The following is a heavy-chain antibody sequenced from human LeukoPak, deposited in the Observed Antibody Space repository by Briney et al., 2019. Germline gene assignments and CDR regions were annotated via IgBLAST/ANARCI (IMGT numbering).Heavy chain of an antibody. V-gene: IGHV3-9*01. J-gene: IGHJ4*02. Sequence: GGSLRLSCAASGFTFDDYAMHWVRQAPGKGLEWVSGISWNSGSIGYADSVKGRFTISRDNAKNSLYLQMNSLRAEDTAVYYCARVIAVAGNYYFDYWGQGTLVTVSS. D-gene: IGHD6-19*01. CDR2: ISWNSGSI. CDR1: GFTFDDYA. CDR3: ARVIAVAGNYYFDY.